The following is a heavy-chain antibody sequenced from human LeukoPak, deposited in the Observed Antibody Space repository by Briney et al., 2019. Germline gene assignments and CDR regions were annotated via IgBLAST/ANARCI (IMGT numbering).Heavy chain of an antibody. CDR1: GGSISSYY. D-gene: IGHD2-21*02. CDR3: ARDLGGGCGGDCYTPTFAFDI. CDR2: IYYSGST. J-gene: IGHJ3*02. Sequence: PSETLSLTCTVSGGSISSYYWSWIRQPPGKGLEWIGYIYYSGSTNYNPSLKSRVTISVDTSKNQFSLKLSSVTAADTAVYYCARDLGGGCGGDCYTPTFAFDIWGQGTMVTVSS. V-gene: IGHV4-59*01.